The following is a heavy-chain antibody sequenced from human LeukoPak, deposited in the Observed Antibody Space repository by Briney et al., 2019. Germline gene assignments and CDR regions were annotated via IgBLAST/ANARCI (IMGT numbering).Heavy chain of an antibody. CDR3: AREGAEAGMDV. V-gene: IGHV3-9*01. D-gene: IGHD6-13*01. CDR1: GFIFDYYA. CDR2: ISWNSESI. J-gene: IGHJ6*02. Sequence: SLILSCAASGFIFDYYAMHWVRQAPGKGLEWVSGISWNSESIGYADSVKGRFTISRDNSENTLDLQMNSLRADDTAKYYCAREGAEAGMDVWGQGTTVTVSS.